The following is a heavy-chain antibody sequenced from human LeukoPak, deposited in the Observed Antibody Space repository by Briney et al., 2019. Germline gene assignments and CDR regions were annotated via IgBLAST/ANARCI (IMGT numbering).Heavy chain of an antibody. V-gene: IGHV4-34*01. J-gene: IGHJ4*02. Sequence: SETLSLTCAVYGGSFSGYYWSWIRQPPGKGLEWIGEINHSGSTNYNPSLKSRVTISVDTSKNQFSLKLSSVTAADTAVYYCARDSYSSGWYEYHFDYWGQGTLVTVSS. CDR3: ARDSYSSGWYEYHFDY. CDR2: INHSGST. CDR1: GGSFSGYY. D-gene: IGHD6-19*01.